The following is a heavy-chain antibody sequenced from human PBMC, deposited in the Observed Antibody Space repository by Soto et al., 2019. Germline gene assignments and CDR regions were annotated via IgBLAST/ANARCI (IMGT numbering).Heavy chain of an antibody. V-gene: IGHV2-5*02. CDR3: VQSRCGGDCLQSYSSHSYYGLDV. Sequence: QITLKESGPTLVKPTQTLTLTCTFPGFSFSSIGEGVGWIRQPPGKALEWLALIYWDDDKRYSPSLKSRLTIPKDTSKNQVLLTMTNMDPVDTATYYCVQSRCGGDCLQSYSSHSYYGLDVWGQGTTVTVSS. CDR2: IYWDDDK. J-gene: IGHJ6*02. CDR1: GFSFSSIGEG. D-gene: IGHD2-21*02.